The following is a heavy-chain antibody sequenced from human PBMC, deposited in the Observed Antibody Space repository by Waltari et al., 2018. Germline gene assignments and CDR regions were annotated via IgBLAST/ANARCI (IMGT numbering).Heavy chain of an antibody. J-gene: IGHJ4*02. V-gene: IGHV3-53*01. D-gene: IGHD7-27*01. CDR2: IYSGGST. Sequence: EVQLVESGGGLIQPGGSLRLSCAASGFTVSSNYRSWVRQAPGEGLEWVSVIYSGGSTYYADSVKGRCTISRDNSKNTLYLQMNSLRAEDTAVYYCARRKLGTVDYWGQGTLVTVSS. CDR1: GFTVSSNY. CDR3: ARRKLGTVDY.